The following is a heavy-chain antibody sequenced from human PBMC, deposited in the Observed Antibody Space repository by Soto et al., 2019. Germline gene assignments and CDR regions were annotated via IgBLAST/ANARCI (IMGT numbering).Heavy chain of an antibody. J-gene: IGHJ3*02. V-gene: IGHV3-21*01. CDR2: ISSSSSYI. D-gene: IGHD6-6*01. Sequence: ESGGGLVKPGGSLRLSCAASGFTFSSYSMNWVRQAPGKGLEWVSSISSSSSYIYYADSVKGRFTISRDNAKNSLYLQMNSLRAEDTAVYDCARIQLGYDAFDIWGQGTMVTVSS. CDR1: GFTFSSYS. CDR3: ARIQLGYDAFDI.